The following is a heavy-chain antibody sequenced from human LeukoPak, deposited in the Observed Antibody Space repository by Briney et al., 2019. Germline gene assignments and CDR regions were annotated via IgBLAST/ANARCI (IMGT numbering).Heavy chain of an antibody. J-gene: IGHJ6*02. Sequence: GRSLRLSCAASGFTFDDYAMHWVRQAPGKGLEWVSGISWNSGSIGYADSVKGRFTISRDNAKNSLYLQMNSLRAEDTALYYCAKGRRGGYYYGMDVWGQGTTVTVSS. CDR2: ISWNSGSI. CDR3: AKGRRGGYYYGMDV. CDR1: GFTFDDYA. V-gene: IGHV3-9*01. D-gene: IGHD3-10*01.